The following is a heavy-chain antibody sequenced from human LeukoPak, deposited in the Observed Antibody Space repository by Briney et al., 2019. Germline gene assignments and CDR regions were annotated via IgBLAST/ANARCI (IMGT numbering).Heavy chain of an antibody. Sequence: EPGGSLRLSCAASGFTFSSYGMHWVRQAPGKGLEWVAVISYDGSNKYYADSVKGRFTISRDNSKNTLYLQMNSLRAEDTAVYYCAKDWQQQLGYWGQGTLVTVSS. J-gene: IGHJ4*02. CDR1: GFTFSSYG. D-gene: IGHD6-13*01. CDR3: AKDWQQQLGY. CDR2: ISYDGSNK. V-gene: IGHV3-30*18.